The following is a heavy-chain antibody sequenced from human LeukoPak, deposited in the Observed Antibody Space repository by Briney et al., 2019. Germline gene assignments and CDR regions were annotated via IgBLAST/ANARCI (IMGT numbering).Heavy chain of an antibody. CDR2: ISTGSSTI. J-gene: IGHJ4*02. V-gene: IGHV3-48*04. Sequence: GGSLRLSCAASGFTFGSYSMNWVRQAPGKGLEWVSYISTGSSTIYYADSVKGRFTISRDNAKNSLYLQMNSLRAEDTAVYYCAKAPLDWNYEGGYYFDYWGQGTLVTVSS. CDR1: GFTFGSYS. CDR3: AKAPLDWNYEGGYYFDY. D-gene: IGHD1-7*01.